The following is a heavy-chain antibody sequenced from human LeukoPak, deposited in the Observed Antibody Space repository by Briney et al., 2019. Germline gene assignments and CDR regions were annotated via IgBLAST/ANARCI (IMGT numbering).Heavy chain of an antibody. CDR2: ISSSSSYT. Sequence: PGGSLRLSCAASGLTFSDYYMSWIRQAPGKGLEWVSYISSSSSYTDYADSVKGRFTISRDNAKNSLYLQMNSLRAEDTAVYYCAGSLAARDAFDPWGQGTLVTVSS. V-gene: IGHV3-11*03. J-gene: IGHJ5*02. CDR3: AGSLAARDAFDP. CDR1: GLTFSDYY. D-gene: IGHD2-15*01.